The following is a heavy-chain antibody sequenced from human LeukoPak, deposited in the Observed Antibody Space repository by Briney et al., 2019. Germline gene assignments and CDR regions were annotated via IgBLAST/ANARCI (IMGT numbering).Heavy chain of an antibody. CDR1: GFTFSTYW. D-gene: IGHD3/OR15-3a*01. Sequence: PGGSLRLSCSASGFTFSTYWMSWVRQAPGKGLEWVANMRRDGNEIYYLDSVRGRFTISRDNAKNSLYLQMNGLRPEDTAIYYCARAKRETSTRPWTSGMDVWGQGTRVTVSS. CDR2: MRRDGNEI. J-gene: IGHJ6*02. CDR3: ARAKRETSTRPWTSGMDV. V-gene: IGHV3-7*03.